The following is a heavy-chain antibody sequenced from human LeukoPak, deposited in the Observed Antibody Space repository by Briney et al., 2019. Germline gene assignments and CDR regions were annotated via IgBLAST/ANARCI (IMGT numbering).Heavy chain of an antibody. CDR1: GFTFSSYS. CDR3: ASTLHVVVPAAIGYFDY. V-gene: IGHV3-21*01. CDR2: ISSSSSYI. D-gene: IGHD2-2*02. Sequence: PGGSLRLSCAASGFTFSSYSMNWVRQAPGKGLGWVSSISSSSSYIYYADSVKGRFTISRDNAKNSLYLQMNSLRAEDTAVYYCASTLHVVVPAAIGYFDYWGQGTLVTVSS. J-gene: IGHJ4*02.